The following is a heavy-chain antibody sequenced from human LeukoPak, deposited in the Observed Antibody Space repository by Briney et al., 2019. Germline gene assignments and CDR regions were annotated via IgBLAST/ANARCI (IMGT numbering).Heavy chain of an antibody. CDR1: GFTFSSYA. Sequence: PGGSLRLSCAASGFTFSSYAMSWVRQAPGKGLEWVSAISGSGGSTYYADSVKGRFTIFRDNSKNTLYLQMNSLRAEDTAVYYCAKGGGYNSLYNWFDPWGQGTLVTVSS. J-gene: IGHJ5*02. CDR3: AKGGGYNSLYNWFDP. CDR2: ISGSGGST. V-gene: IGHV3-23*01. D-gene: IGHD5-24*01.